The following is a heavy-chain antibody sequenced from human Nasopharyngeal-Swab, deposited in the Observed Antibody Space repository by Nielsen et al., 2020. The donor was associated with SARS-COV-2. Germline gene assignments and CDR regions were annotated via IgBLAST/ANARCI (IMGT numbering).Heavy chain of an antibody. CDR2: INHSGST. V-gene: IGHV4-34*01. D-gene: IGHD6-6*01. CDR3: ARGLWQSSSSWTYYYYYMDV. CDR1: GGSFSGYY. Sequence: SETLSLTCAVYGGSFSGYYWSWIRQPPGKGLEWIGEINHSGSTNYNPSLKSRVTISVDTSKNQFSLKLSSVTAADTAVYYCARGLWQSSSSWTYYYYYMDVWGKGTTVTVSS. J-gene: IGHJ6*03.